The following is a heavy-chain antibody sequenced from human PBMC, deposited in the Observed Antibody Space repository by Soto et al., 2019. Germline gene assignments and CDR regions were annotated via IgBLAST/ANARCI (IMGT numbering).Heavy chain of an antibody. CDR3: TKYRRTDAEGHSFYY. V-gene: IGHV4-59*01. J-gene: IGHJ4*02. CDR1: GGSISGSY. D-gene: IGHD2-2*01. CDR2: IHYSGST. Sequence: SETLSLTCTVSGGSISGSYWSWIRQTPGKVLEWVGYIHYSGSTNYNPSLKSRVTMSVDSAKNQFSLQLSSVTAADTAVYFCTKYRRTDAEGHSFYYWGQGALVTAPQ.